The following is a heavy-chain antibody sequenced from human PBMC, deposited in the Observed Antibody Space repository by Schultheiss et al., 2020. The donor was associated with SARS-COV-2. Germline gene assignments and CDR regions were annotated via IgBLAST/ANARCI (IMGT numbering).Heavy chain of an antibody. CDR3: ARQEGTGAN. J-gene: IGHJ4*02. V-gene: IGHV4-59*01. CDR2: IYHSGTT. Sequence: SETLSLTCSVSGDSINSDYWSWIRQPPGKGLEWIGYIYHSGTTNYNPSLRSRVSISLDTSKNQVSLKLNSVTAADTAVYYCARQEGTGANWGQGILVTVSS. CDR1: GDSINSDY. D-gene: IGHD3-10*01.